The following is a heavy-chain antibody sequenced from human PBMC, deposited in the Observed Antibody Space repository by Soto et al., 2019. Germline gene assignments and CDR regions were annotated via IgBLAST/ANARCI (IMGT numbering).Heavy chain of an antibody. CDR1: GYTFKSYQ. V-gene: IGHV1-3*04. Sequence: RASVKVSCEASGYTFKSYQIYWVRQAPGQRLECMGWINISNGNTEYSQNFQGRVTMTRDTSASTAYMELSSLRSEDTAVYYCARDTDLTLVTTLDYWGQGTPVTVSS. CDR3: ARDTDLTLVTTLDY. J-gene: IGHJ4*02. CDR2: INISNGNT. D-gene: IGHD4-17*01.